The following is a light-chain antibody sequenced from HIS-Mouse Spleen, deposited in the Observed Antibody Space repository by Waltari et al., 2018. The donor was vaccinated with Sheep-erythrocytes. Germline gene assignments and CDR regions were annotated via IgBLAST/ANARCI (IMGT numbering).Light chain of an antibody. CDR1: QSLLHSNGYNY. Sequence: DIVMTQSPLSLPVTPGEPASISCRSSQSLLHSNGYNYLDWYLQKPGQSPHLLIYLGSNRASGVPDRFSGSGSGTDFTLRISRVEAEDVGVYYCMQALQTPWTFGQGTKVEF. CDR3: MQALQTPWT. J-gene: IGKJ1*01. V-gene: IGKV2-28*01. CDR2: LGS.